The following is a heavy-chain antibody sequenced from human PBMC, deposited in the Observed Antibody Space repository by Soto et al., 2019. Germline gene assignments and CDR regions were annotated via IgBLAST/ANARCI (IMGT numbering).Heavy chain of an antibody. CDR1: GFSFSSYA. J-gene: IGHJ6*02. V-gene: IGHV3-23*01. D-gene: IGHD3-10*01. CDR3: AREAVLLWLPDV. Sequence: GGSLRLSCAASGFSFSSYAINWVRQAPGKGLEWVSAISGSGGSTYYADSVKGRFTISRDNSKNTLYLQMISLRAEDTAVYYCAREAVLLWLPDVWGQGTTVTVSS. CDR2: ISGSGGST.